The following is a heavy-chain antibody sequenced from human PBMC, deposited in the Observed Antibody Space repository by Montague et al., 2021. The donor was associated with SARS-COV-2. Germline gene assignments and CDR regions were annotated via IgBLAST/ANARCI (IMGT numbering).Heavy chain of an antibody. D-gene: IGHD1-14*01. CDR2: IYYTGST. CDR1: GGSVSSSSYY. J-gene: IGHJ4*02. CDR3: ARISGITSWYYDY. V-gene: IGHV4-61*01. Sequence: SETLSLTCTVSGGSVSSSSYYWSWIRQPPGKGLQSIGYIYYTGSTNYNPSLQSRVTISVDSSKNQFSVMLSSVTAADTAVYYCARISGITSWYYDYWGQGTLVTVSS.